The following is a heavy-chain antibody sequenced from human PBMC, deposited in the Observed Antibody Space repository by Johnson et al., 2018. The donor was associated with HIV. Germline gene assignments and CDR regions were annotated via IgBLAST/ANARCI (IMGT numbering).Heavy chain of an antibody. V-gene: IGHV3-64*01. Sequence: VQLVESGGGLVQPGGSLRLSCAASGFTFSSYAMHWVRQAPGKGLEYVSAISSNGGSTYYANSVKGRFTISRDNSKNTLYLQMGSLRAEDMAVYYCARNRGDSPPYAFDIWGQGTMVTVSS. D-gene: IGHD3-10*01. CDR1: GFTFSSYA. J-gene: IGHJ3*02. CDR3: ARNRGDSPPYAFDI. CDR2: ISSNGGST.